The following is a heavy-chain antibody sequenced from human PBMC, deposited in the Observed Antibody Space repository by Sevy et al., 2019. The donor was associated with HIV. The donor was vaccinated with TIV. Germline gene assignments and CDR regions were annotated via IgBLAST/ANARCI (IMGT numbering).Heavy chain of an antibody. J-gene: IGHJ4*02. D-gene: IGHD1-26*01. CDR1: GFTFGNYA. CDR2: ISGTGGTT. Sequence: GGSLRLSCAASGFTFGNYAMTWVRQAAGKGLEWVSSISGTGGTTYYADSVKGRFTISRDNSKNTLYIQMNGLRAEDTAVYYCAKDRIEGARKLDYWGQGTLVTVSS. V-gene: IGHV3-23*01. CDR3: AKDRIEGARKLDY.